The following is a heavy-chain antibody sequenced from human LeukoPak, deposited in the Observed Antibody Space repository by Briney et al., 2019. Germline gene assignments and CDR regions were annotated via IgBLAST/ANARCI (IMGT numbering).Heavy chain of an antibody. V-gene: IGHV3-21*01. Sequence: GGSLRLSCAASGFTFSSYSMNWVRQAPGKGLEWVSAISGSGGSTYYADSVKGRFTISRDNAKNSLYLQMNSLRAEDTAVYYCARAHPYGSGSYSAYWGQGTLVTVSS. CDR1: GFTFSSYS. J-gene: IGHJ4*02. D-gene: IGHD3-10*01. CDR2: ISGSGGST. CDR3: ARAHPYGSGSYSAY.